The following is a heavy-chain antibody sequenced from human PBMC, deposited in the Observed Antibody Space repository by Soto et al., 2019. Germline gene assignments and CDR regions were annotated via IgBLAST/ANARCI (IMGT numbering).Heavy chain of an antibody. CDR1: GFSISSGGDS. CDR3: ARVPSP. V-gene: IGHV4-30-2*01. CDR2: IYHSGST. J-gene: IGHJ5*02. Sequence: PSETLSLTCTVSGFSISSGGDSWSWIRQPPGKGLEWIGYIYHSGSTYYNPSLKSRVTISVDRSKNQFSLKLSSVTAADTAVYYCARVPSPWGQGTLVTVSS.